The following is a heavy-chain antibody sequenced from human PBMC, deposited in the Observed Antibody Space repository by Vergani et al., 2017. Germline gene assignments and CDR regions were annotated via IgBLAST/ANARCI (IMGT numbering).Heavy chain of an antibody. CDR3: AKDLTGRGGSADY. CDR2: ISYDGSNK. CDR1: GFTFSSAW. J-gene: IGHJ4*02. V-gene: IGHV3-30*18. D-gene: IGHD3-10*01. Sequence: VQPVESGGGFVKPGGSLRLSCTTSGFTFSSAWMSWLRQAPGKGLEWVAVISYDGSNKYYADSVKGRFTISRDNSKNTLYLQMNSLRAEDTAVYYCAKDLTGRGGSADYWGQGTLVTVSS.